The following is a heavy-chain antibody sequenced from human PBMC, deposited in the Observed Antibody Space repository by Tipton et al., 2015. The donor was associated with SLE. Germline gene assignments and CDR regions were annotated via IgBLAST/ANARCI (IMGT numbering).Heavy chain of an antibody. V-gene: IGHV4-39*07. CDR2: IYYSGST. Sequence: TLSLTCTVSGGSISSSSYYWGWIRQPPGKGLEWIGSIYYSGSTYYNPSLRSRVTMSLDTSKNQFSLKLRSLTAADSAMYFCARMDYSQFQLLYFESWGQGILVTVSS. CDR1: GGSISSSSYY. D-gene: IGHD4-11*01. CDR3: ARMDYSQFQLLYFES. J-gene: IGHJ4*02.